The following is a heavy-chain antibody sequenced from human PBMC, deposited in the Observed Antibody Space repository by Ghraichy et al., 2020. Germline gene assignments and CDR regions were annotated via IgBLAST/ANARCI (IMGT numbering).Heavy chain of an antibody. D-gene: IGHD5-12*01. Sequence: GESQNISCKGSGYSFTSYWISWVRQMPGKGLEWMGRIDPSDSYTNYSPSFQGHVTISADKSISTAYLQWSSLKASDTAMYYCARILGSDYQDGGYYYMDVWGKGTTVTVSS. CDR3: ARILGSDYQDGGYYYMDV. CDR2: IDPSDSYT. CDR1: GYSFTSYW. J-gene: IGHJ6*03. V-gene: IGHV5-10-1*01.